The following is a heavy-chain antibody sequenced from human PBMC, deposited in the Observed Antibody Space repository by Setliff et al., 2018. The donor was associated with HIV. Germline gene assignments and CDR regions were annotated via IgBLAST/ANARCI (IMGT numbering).Heavy chain of an antibody. D-gene: IGHD3-22*01. CDR1: GFTFSHYG. CDR2: VWYDGGNK. Sequence: GGSLRLSCAASGFTFSHYGMHWVRQAPGKGLEWVAIVWYDGGNKYYADSVKGRFTISRDNSKNTLYVQMNSLRAEDTAVYYCARGTGDTRGYYYYSEYFQNWGQGTLVTVSS. V-gene: IGHV3-33*08. J-gene: IGHJ1*01. CDR3: ARGTGDTRGYYYYSEYFQN.